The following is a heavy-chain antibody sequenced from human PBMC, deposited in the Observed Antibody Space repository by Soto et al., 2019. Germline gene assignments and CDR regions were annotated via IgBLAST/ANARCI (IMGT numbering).Heavy chain of an antibody. D-gene: IGHD2-2*02. J-gene: IGHJ6*02. CDR3: ARARYCASPSCYKHYYYGMDT. CDR1: GYTFTSHG. Sequence: ASVKVSCKASGYTFTSHGISWVRQAPGQGLEWLGWISTYNSRTHYAQKVQGRVTMTTDTSTSTAYLDLRSLTFDDTAVYYCARARYCASPSCYKHYYYGMDTWGQGTTVTVLL. V-gene: IGHV1-18*04. CDR2: ISTYNSRT.